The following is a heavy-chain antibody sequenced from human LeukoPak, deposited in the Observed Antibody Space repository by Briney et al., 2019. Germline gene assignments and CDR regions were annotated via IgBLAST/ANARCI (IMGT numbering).Heavy chain of an antibody. D-gene: IGHD2-2*01. CDR1: GFTFSSYE. J-gene: IGHJ3*02. V-gene: IGHV3-48*03. CDR2: ISSSGSTI. CDR3: ARGGTHIVVVPAAPPVVGGYDGAFDI. Sequence: GGSLRLSCAASGFTFSSYEMNWVRQAPGKGLEWVSYISSSGSTIYYADSAKGRFTISRDNAKNSLYLQMNSLRAEDTAVYYCARGGTHIVVVPAAPPVVGGYDGAFDIWGQGTMVTVSS.